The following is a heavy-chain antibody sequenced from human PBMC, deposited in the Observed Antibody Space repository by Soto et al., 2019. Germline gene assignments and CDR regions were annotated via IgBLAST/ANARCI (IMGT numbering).Heavy chain of an antibody. CDR1: GYTFTNYY. V-gene: IGHV1-46*01. Sequence: ASAKVSCKASGYTFTNYYMHWVRQAPGQGLEWMGIINPSGGSTSYAQKFQGRVTMTRDTSTSTVYMELSSLRLEDTAVYYCAREWPVTSDYWGQGTLVTVSS. CDR2: INPSGGST. CDR3: AREWPVTSDY. D-gene: IGHD4-17*01. J-gene: IGHJ4*02.